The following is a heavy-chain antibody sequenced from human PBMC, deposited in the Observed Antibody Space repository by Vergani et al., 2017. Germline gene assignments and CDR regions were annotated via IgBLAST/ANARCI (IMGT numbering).Heavy chain of an antibody. D-gene: IGHD6-19*01. CDR3: TRHGRSGWAGYFQH. CDR2: IYYTGTT. Sequence: QLQLQESGPGLVKPSETLSLTCSVSGDSITSRLDYWGWIRQTPGKGLEWIGTIYYTGTTYYNEAHKSRLTISVDTSKNQFSLNLTSVTAADTAVYYCTRHGRSGWAGYFQHWGQGTLVTASS. CDR1: GDSITSRLDY. V-gene: IGHV4-39*01. J-gene: IGHJ1*01.